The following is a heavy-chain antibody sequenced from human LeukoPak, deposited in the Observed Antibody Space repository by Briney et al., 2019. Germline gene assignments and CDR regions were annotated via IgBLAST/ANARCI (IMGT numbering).Heavy chain of an antibody. CDR3: AKVKVVGYSTFDY. CDR1: GFSFSNWA. CDR2: FTRNDETT. Sequence: GGSLRLSCAASGFSFSNWAMSWVRQAPGKGRGWVSGFTRNDETTSYADSVKGRFTISRDNSKNTLYLQMSSLRAEDTAVYYCAKVKVVGYSTFDYWGQGALVTVSS. J-gene: IGHJ4*02. V-gene: IGHV3-23*01. D-gene: IGHD2-8*01.